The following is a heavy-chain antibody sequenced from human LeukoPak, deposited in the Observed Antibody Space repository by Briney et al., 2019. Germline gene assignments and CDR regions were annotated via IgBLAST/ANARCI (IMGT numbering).Heavy chain of an antibody. CDR2: IYYSGST. CDR3: ATPRGSSSWYGFDY. J-gene: IGHJ4*02. D-gene: IGHD6-13*01. Sequence: PSETLSLTCTVSGGSISSSSYYWGWIRQPPGKGLEWIGSIYYSGSTNYNPSLKSRVTISVDTSKNQFSLKLSSVTAADTAVYYCATPRGSSSWYGFDYWGQGTLVTVSS. CDR1: GGSISSSSYY. V-gene: IGHV4-39*07.